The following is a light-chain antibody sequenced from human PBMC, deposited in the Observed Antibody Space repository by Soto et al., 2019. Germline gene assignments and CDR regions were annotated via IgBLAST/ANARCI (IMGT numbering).Light chain of an antibody. CDR3: AAWXXXLSGVV. CDR1: SSNIGSNY. J-gene: IGLJ2*01. Sequence: QSVLTQPPSASGTPGQRVTISCSGSSSNIGSNYVYWYQQLPGTAPKLLIYRNNQRPSGVPDRFSGSKSGTSASLAISGLRSEXXAXXYCAAWXXXLSGVVFGGGTKLTVL. V-gene: IGLV1-47*01. CDR2: RNN.